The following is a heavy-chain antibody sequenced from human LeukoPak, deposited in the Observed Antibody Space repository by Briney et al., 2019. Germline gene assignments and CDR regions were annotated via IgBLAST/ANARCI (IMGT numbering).Heavy chain of an antibody. V-gene: IGHV4-59*12. CDR2: IYYSGST. Sequence: SETLSLTCTVSGGSISSYYWSWIRQPPGKGLEWIGYIYYSGSTNYNPSLKSRVTISVDTSKNQFSLKLSSVTAADTAVYYCARGDENYYFDYWGQGTLVTVSS. CDR1: GGSISSYY. J-gene: IGHJ4*02. CDR3: ARGDENYYFDY.